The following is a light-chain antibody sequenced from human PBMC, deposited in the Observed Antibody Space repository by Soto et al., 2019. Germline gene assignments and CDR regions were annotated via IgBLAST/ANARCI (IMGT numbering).Light chain of an antibody. CDR3: SSYTSSSTLV. CDR1: SSDVGGYNY. J-gene: IGLJ1*01. CDR2: EVT. V-gene: IGLV2-14*01. Sequence: QSALTQAASVSGSPGQSITISCTGTSSDVGGYNYVSWYQQHPGKAPKLMIYEVTNRPSGVSNRFSGSKSGNTASLTIYGLQAEDEADYYCSSYTSSSTLVFGTGTKVTVL.